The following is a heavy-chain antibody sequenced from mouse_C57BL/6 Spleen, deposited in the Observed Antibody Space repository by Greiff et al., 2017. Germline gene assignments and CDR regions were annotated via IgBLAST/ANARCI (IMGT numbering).Heavy chain of an antibody. Sequence: VQLKESGPELVKPGASVKIPCKASGYTFTDYHMDWVKQSHGKSLEWIGDINPNNGGTIYNQKFKGKATLTVDKSSSTAYMELRSLTSEDTAVYYCARHYYYGSSYLYFDVWGTGTTVTVAS. CDR3: ARHYYYGSSYLYFDV. CDR1: GYTFTDYH. CDR2: INPNNGGT. D-gene: IGHD1-1*01. V-gene: IGHV1-18*01. J-gene: IGHJ1*03.